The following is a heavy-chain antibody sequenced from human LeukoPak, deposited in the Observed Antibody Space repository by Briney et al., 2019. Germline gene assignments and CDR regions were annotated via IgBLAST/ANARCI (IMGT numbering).Heavy chain of an antibody. D-gene: IGHD3-10*01. V-gene: IGHV1-46*01. CDR1: GYTFTSYY. CDR3: ARDVTMVRGVIIRDY. CDR2: VNPSGGST. Sequence: ASVKVSCKASGYTFTSYYMHWVRQAPGQGLEWMGIVNPSGGSTSYAQKFQGRVTMTRDTSTSTVYMELSSLRSEDTAVYYCARDVTMVRGVIIRDYWGQGTLVTVSS. J-gene: IGHJ4*02.